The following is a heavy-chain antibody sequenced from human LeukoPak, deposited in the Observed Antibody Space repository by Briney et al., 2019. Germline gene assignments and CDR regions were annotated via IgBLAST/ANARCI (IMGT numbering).Heavy chain of an antibody. CDR2: IDPDGGGT. V-gene: IGHV1-2*02. D-gene: IGHD3-16*01. CDR1: GYTLTGYY. J-gene: IGHJ6*02. CDR3: AREDPGEDGMDV. Sequence: ASVKVSCKGSGYTLTGYYMHWVRQAPGQGLEWMGWIDPDGGGTKYAQKFQGRVTLTRDTSISTGYVELSRLTYDDTAVYYCAREDPGEDGMDVWGQGTTATVSS.